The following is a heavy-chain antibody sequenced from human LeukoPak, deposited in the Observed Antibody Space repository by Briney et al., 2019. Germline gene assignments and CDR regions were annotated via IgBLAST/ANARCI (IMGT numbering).Heavy chain of an antibody. CDR3: ARAGGAAAGTGSFDY. V-gene: IGHV3-21*01. J-gene: IGHJ4*02. D-gene: IGHD6-13*01. CDR1: GFTFSTYS. Sequence: GGSLRLSCAASGFTFSTYSMNWVRQAPGKGLEWVSSISSSSSYIYYADSVKGRFTISRDNAKNSLYLQMNSLRAEDTAVYYCARAGGAAAGTGSFDYWGQGTLVTVSS. CDR2: ISSSSSYI.